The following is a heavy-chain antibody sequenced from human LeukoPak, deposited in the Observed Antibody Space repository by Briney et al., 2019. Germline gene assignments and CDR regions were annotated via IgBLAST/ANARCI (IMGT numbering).Heavy chain of an antibody. CDR2: IRSKAYGGTT. Sequence: PGGSLRLSCTASGFTFCDYAMSWFRQAPGKGLEWVGFIRSKAYGGTTEYAASVKGRLTISRDDSKSIAYLQMNSLKTEDTAVYYCTRHLARTRATGTTVVDYWGQGTLVTVSS. CDR3: TRHLARTRATGTTVVDY. D-gene: IGHD1-1*01. J-gene: IGHJ4*02. CDR1: GFTFCDYA. V-gene: IGHV3-49*03.